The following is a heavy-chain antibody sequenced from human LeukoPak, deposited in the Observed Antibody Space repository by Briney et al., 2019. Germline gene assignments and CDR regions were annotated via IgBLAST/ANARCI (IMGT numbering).Heavy chain of an antibody. D-gene: IGHD6-19*01. Sequence: GGSLRLSCAASGFIFRNYNMNWVRQAPGKGLEWVSSISSSSSYIYYADSVKGRFTISWDNAKNSLFLQMNSLTAEDAAVYYCASGRDVTVAGPGGYFDYWGQGALVTVSS. J-gene: IGHJ4*02. CDR3: ASGRDVTVAGPGGYFDY. V-gene: IGHV3-21*04. CDR1: GFIFRNYN. CDR2: ISSSSSYI.